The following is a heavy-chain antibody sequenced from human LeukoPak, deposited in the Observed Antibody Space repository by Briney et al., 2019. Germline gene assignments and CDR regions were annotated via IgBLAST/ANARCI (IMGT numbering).Heavy chain of an antibody. CDR3: ARHEGYSGYEFYYFDY. Sequence: SETLSLTCTVSGGSISSGSYYWSWIRQPAGKGLEWIGRIYTSGSTNYNPSLKSRVTISVDTSKNQFSLKLSSVTAADTAVYYCARHEGYSGYEFYYFDYWGQGTLVTVSS. CDR2: IYTSGST. J-gene: IGHJ4*02. V-gene: IGHV4-61*02. D-gene: IGHD5-12*01. CDR1: GGSISSGSYY.